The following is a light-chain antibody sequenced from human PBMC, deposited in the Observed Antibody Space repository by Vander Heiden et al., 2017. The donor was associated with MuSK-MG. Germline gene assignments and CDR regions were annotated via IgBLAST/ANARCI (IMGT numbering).Light chain of an antibody. CDR3: QQSDSTPHT. J-gene: IGKJ3*01. V-gene: IGKV1-39*01. CDR2: AAS. CDR1: QSISSY. Sequence: DIQMTQSPSSLSAFVGDRVTITCRASQSISSYLNWYQQKPGKAPKLLIYAASSLQSGVPSRFSGSGSGTDFTLTISRLQPEDFATYYCQQSDSTPHTFGHGTKVDIK.